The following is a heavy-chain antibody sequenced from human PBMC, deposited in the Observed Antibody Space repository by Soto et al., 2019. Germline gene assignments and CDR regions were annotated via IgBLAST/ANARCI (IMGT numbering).Heavy chain of an antibody. CDR2: ISAYNGNT. D-gene: IGHD4-17*01. CDR1: GYTFTSYG. Sequence: QVQLVQSGAEVKKPGASVKVSCKASGYTFTSYGISWVRQAHGQGLEWMGWISAYNGNTNYAQKLQGRVTMTTATPTSTAYMELSSLRSDDTSVYYCARVYYGDEGYFDRWGRGTLVTVSS. V-gene: IGHV1-18*01. CDR3: ARVYYGDEGYFDR. J-gene: IGHJ2*01.